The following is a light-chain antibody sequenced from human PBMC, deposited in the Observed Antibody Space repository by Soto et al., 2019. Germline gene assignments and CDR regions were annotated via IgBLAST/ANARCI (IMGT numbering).Light chain of an antibody. CDR2: DVT. Sequence: QSVLTQPASVSGSPGQSITIFCTGTSSDVGGYNSVSWYRQDPGKAPKLIIYDVTYRPSGVSNRFSGSKSGNTASLTTSGLQSEDEADYHCSSFTSSITYVFGTGTKVTVL. V-gene: IGLV2-14*01. CDR3: SSFTSSITYV. CDR1: SSDVGGYNS. J-gene: IGLJ1*01.